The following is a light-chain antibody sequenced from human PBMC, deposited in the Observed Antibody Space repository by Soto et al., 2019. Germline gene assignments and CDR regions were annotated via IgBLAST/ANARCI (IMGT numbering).Light chain of an antibody. CDR2: ATS. CDR3: LHDYNYPRT. Sequence: AIQMTQSPSSLSASVGDTVTITCRASQDIEDDLGWYQQKPGKAPKLLIYATSSLQSGVPSRFSGSGSGTDFSLSIRSLQPEDSATYYCLHDYNYPRTFGQGTRWIS. V-gene: IGKV1-6*01. J-gene: IGKJ1*01. CDR1: QDIEDD.